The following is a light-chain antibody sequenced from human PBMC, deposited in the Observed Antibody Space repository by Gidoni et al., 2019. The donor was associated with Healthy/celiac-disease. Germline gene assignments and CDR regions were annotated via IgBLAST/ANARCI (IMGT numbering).Light chain of an antibody. CDR2: SNN. J-gene: IGLJ1*01. Sequence: QSVLTQPPSASGTPGPRVTISCSGSSSNIGSNTVNCYQQLPGTAPKLLIYSNNQRPSGVPDRFSGSKSGTSASLAISGLQSEDEADYYCAAWDDSLNGLYVFGTGTKVTVL. V-gene: IGLV1-44*01. CDR1: SSNIGSNT. CDR3: AAWDDSLNGLYV.